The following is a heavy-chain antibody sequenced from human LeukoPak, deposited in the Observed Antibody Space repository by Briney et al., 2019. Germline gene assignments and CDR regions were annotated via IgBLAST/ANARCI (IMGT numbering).Heavy chain of an antibody. CDR2: THTTGNT. CDR3: ARDGYCTNTSCYRGWFDP. V-gene: IGHV4-4*07. J-gene: IGHJ5*02. CDR1: GGSMNNYY. D-gene: IGHD2-2*03. Sequence: SETLSLTCTVSGGSMNNYYWSWIRQPAGEGLGWIGRTHTTGNTSYNPSLKSRVTMSVDTSKNQFSLKLCSVTAADTAVYYCARDGYCTNTSCYRGWFDPWGQGTLVTVSS.